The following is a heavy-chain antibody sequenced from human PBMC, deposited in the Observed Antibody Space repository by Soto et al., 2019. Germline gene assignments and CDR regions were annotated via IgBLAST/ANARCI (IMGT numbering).Heavy chain of an antibody. CDR1: GGSISSSSYY. J-gene: IGHJ6*03. V-gene: IGHV4-39*01. D-gene: IGHD3-9*01. CDR2: IYYSGST. CDR3: ARLLRYFDPDYMDV. Sequence: PSETLSLTCTVSGGSISSSSYYWGWIRQPPGKGLEWIGSIYYSGSTYYNPSLKSRVTISVDTSKNQFSLKLSSVTAADTAVYYCARLLRYFDPDYMDVWGKGTTVTVSS.